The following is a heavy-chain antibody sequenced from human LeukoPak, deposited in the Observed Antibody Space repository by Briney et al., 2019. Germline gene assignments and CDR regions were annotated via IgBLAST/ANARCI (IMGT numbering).Heavy chain of an antibody. CDR1: GGSISSYY. D-gene: IGHD6-13*01. CDR3: ARAYSSSWYFNWFDP. V-gene: IGHV4-59*12. Sequence: SETLSLTCAVSGGSISSYYWSWIRQPPGKGLEWIGYIHYSGSTNYNPSLKSRVTISVDTSKNQFSLNLSSVTAADTAVYYCARAYSSSWYFNWFDPWGQGTLVTVSS. CDR2: IHYSGST. J-gene: IGHJ5*02.